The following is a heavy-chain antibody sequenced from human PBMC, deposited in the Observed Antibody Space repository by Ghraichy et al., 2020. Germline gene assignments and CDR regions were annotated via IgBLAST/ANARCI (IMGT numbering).Heavy chain of an antibody. V-gene: IGHV3-11*01. CDR2: INLSGTTI. J-gene: IGHJ4*02. D-gene: IGHD3-22*01. CDR1: GFTFSDHY. Sequence: GGSLRLSCAASGFTFSDHYMIWIRQAPGKGLEWISYINLSGTTIYYADSVKGRFTTSRDNAENSLYLQMNSLRAEDTAVYYCARGGRFYYDNSGYYYGDYWGQGTLVTVSS. CDR3: ARGGRFYYDNSGYYYGDY.